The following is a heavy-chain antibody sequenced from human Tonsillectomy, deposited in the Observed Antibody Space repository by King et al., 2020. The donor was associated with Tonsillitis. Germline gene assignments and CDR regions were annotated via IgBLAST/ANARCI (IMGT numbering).Heavy chain of an antibody. D-gene: IGHD3-3*01. CDR2: FSTSGST. V-gene: IGHV4-61*02. CDR1: GASINSGSYD. J-gene: IGHJ3*02. Sequence: QLQESGPGLVKPSQTLSLTCTVSGASINSGSYDWRWIRQPAGKGLEWIGRFSTSGSTAYNPSLKSRVTMSVDTSKNHFSLKLSSVTAADTAVYFCAREYDFWSGYPSTVAFDIWGQGTMVTVSS. CDR3: AREYDFWSGYPSTVAFDI.